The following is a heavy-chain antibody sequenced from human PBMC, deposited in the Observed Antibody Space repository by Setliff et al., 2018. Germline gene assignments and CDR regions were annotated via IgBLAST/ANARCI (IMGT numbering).Heavy chain of an antibody. J-gene: IGHJ4*02. CDR1: GGSFSGYY. CDR2: INHSGST. V-gene: IGHV4-34*01. CDR3: ARDRGGDWIYYFDY. Sequence: SETLSLTCAVYGGSFSGYYWSWIRQPPGKGLEWIGEINHSGSTNYNPSLKSRVTISVDTSKNQFSLKLSSVTAADTAVYYCARDRGGDWIYYFDYWGQGTLVTVSS. D-gene: IGHD2-21*02.